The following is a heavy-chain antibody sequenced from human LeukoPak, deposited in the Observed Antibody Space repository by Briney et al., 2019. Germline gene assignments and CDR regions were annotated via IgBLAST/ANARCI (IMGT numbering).Heavy chain of an antibody. CDR2: ISGGGGGT. CDR1: GFTFSTYA. J-gene: IGHJ4*02. V-gene: IGHV3-23*01. Sequence: GGSLRLSCAASGFTFSTYAMSWVRQAPGKGLEWVSTISGGGGGTYYADSVKGRFTISRDNSKNSLYLQMNSLRAEDTAVYYCARGRQGDYAYYWGQGTLVTVSS. D-gene: IGHD4-17*01. CDR3: ARGRQGDYAYY.